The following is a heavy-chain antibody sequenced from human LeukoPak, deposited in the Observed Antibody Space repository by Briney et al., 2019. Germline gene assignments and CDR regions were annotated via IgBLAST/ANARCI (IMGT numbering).Heavy chain of an antibody. CDR3: ARDRYYGSENDYAYFFDY. D-gene: IGHD3-10*01. V-gene: IGHV3-20*04. CDR2: INWNGGST. J-gene: IGHJ4*02. Sequence: GGSLRLSCAASGFTFDDYGMSWVRQAPGKGLEWVSGINWNGGSTGYADSVKDRFTISRDNAKNSLYLQLNSLRAEDTAVYFCARDRYYGSENDYAYFFDYWGQGTLVTVSS. CDR1: GFTFDDYG.